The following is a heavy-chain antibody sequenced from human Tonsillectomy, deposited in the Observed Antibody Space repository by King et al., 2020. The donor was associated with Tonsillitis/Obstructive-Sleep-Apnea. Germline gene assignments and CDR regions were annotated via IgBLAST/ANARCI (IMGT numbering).Heavy chain of an antibody. D-gene: IGHD6-13*01. CDR1: GGSISSYY. Sequence: VQLQESGPGLVKPSETLSLTCTVSGGSISSYYWSWIRPPPGKGLEWIGYIYYSGSTNYNPSLKSRVTMSVDTSKNQFSLKLSSVTAADTAVYYCARLVAAASRGYNWFDPWGQGTLVTVSS. J-gene: IGHJ5*02. CDR2: IYYSGST. CDR3: ARLVAAASRGYNWFDP. V-gene: IGHV4-59*08.